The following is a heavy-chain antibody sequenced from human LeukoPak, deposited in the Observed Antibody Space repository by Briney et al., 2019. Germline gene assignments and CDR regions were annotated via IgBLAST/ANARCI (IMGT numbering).Heavy chain of an antibody. J-gene: IGHJ4*02. CDR1: GFTVSSNF. V-gene: IGHV3-53*01. CDR2: IYSGGNT. CDR3: ARERGRGQVSPYFDY. D-gene: IGHD6-6*01. Sequence: GGSLRLSCAASGFTVSSNFMSWFRQAPGKGLEWVSVIYSGGNTYYADSVKGRFTISRDNSKNTLYLQMNSPRADDTAVYYCARERGRGQVSPYFDYWGQGTLVTVSS.